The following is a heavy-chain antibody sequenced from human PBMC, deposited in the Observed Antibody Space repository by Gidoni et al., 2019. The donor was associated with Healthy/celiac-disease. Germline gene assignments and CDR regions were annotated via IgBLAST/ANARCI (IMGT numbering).Heavy chain of an antibody. CDR3: AKATWGAFPGGHYYGMDV. J-gene: IGHJ6*02. CDR2: ISGSGGST. CDR1: GFTFSSYA. V-gene: IGHV3-23*01. D-gene: IGHD2-8*02. Sequence: EVQLLESGGGLVQPGGSLRLSCAASGFTFSSYAMSWVRQAPGKGLEWVSAISGSGGSTYYADSVKGRFTISRDNSKNTLYLQMNSLRAEDTAVYYCAKATWGAFPGGHYYGMDVWGQGTTVTVSS.